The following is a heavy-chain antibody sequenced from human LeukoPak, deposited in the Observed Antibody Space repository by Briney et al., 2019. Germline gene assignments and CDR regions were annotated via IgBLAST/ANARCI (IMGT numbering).Heavy chain of an antibody. V-gene: IGHV3-23*01. Sequence: HPGGSLRLSCVASGFTFKNYVMNWVRQAPGKGREWLATIYGSGVSISYADSVKGRFTISRDNSNNTLYLQMNSLRAEDTAMYYCAKDLGWELPAEAYWGQGILVTVSA. CDR2: IYGSGVSI. CDR1: GFTFKNYV. CDR3: AKDLGWELPAEAY. J-gene: IGHJ4*02. D-gene: IGHD1-26*01.